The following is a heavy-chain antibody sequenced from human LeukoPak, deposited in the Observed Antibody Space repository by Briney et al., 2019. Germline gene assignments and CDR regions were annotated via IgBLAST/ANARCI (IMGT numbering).Heavy chain of an antibody. V-gene: IGHV3-30*18. Sequence: GGSLRLSCAASGFTFSSYGMHWVRQAPGKGLEWVAVISYDGSNKYYADSVKGRFTISRDNSKNTLYLQMNGLRAEDTAVYYCAKGPGFDIWGQGTMVTVSS. CDR2: ISYDGSNK. CDR3: AKGPGFDI. J-gene: IGHJ3*02. CDR1: GFTFSSYG.